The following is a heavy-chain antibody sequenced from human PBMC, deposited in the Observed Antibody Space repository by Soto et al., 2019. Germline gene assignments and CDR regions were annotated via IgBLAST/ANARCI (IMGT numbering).Heavy chain of an antibody. D-gene: IGHD4-4*01. J-gene: IGHJ6*03. Sequence: QVQLVESGGGVVQPGRSLRLSCAASGFTFSSYGMHWVRQAPGKGLEWVAVISYDGSNKYYADSVKGRFTISRDNSKNTLYLQMNSLRAEDTAVYYCAKGTYSNYYYYMDVWGKGTTVTVSS. V-gene: IGHV3-30*18. CDR3: AKGTYSNYYYYMDV. CDR1: GFTFSSYG. CDR2: ISYDGSNK.